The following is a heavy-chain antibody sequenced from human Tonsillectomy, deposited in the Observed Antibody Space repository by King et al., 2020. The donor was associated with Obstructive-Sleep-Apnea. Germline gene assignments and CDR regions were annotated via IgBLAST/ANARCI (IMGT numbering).Heavy chain of an antibody. CDR2: IRKKANSYST. J-gene: IGHJ2*01. CDR1: GFMFSDHY. Sequence: DVQLVESGGGLVQPGGSRRLSCAASGFMFSDHYMDWVRQAPGKGLEWVGRIRKKANSYSTEYAASVKGRFMITSDDSQASLHLQMNSLRTEDTAVYYCARVRTNYWDFDLWGRGTLVTISS. V-gene: IGHV3-72*01. CDR3: ARVRTNYWDFDL.